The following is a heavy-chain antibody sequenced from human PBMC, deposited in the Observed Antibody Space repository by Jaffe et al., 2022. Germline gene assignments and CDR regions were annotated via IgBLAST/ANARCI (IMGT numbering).Heavy chain of an antibody. J-gene: IGHJ6*03. CDR3: ARVYGDPTWREYYYMDV. Sequence: EVQLVESGGGLVQPGGSLRLSCAASGFTFSSYEMNWVRQAPGKGLEWVSYISSSGSTIYYADSVKGRFTISRDNAKNSLYLQMNSLRAEDTAVYYCARVYGDPTWREYYYMDVWGKGTTVTVSS. V-gene: IGHV3-48*03. CDR1: GFTFSSYE. CDR2: ISSSGSTI. D-gene: IGHD4-17*01.